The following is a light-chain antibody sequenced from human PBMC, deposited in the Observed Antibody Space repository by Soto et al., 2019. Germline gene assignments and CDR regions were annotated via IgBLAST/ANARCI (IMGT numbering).Light chain of an antibody. CDR1: QRVSSN. Sequence: EIVMTQSPATLSVSPGERATLSCRASQRVSSNLVWYQQKRGQAPRLLIYGASTRATGIPARFSGSRSGTEFTLTIGSLQSEDCAVYYCQQYNNWPPTFGQGDKLEIK. CDR2: GAS. CDR3: QQYNNWPPT. V-gene: IGKV3-15*01. J-gene: IGKJ2*01.